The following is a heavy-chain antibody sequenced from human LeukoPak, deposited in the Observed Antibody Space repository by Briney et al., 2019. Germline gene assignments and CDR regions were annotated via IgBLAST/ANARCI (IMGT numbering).Heavy chain of an antibody. V-gene: IGHV3-21*01. CDR3: ARPYDFWSGYPPLNYMDV. Sequence: GGSLRLPCAASGFTFSSYSMNWVRQAPGKGLEWVSSISSSSSYIYYADSVKGRFTISRDNAKNSLYLQMNSLRAEDTAVYYCARPYDFWSGYPPLNYMDVWGKGITVTVSS. J-gene: IGHJ6*03. CDR2: ISSSSSYI. D-gene: IGHD3-3*01. CDR1: GFTFSSYS.